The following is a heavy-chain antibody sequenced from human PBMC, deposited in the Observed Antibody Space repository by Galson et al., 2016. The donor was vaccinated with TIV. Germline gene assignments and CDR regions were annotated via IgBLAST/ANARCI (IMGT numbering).Heavy chain of an antibody. V-gene: IGHV7-4-1*02. J-gene: IGHJ6*03. CDR2: INTKTGNP. CDR3: ARGRGSPPYYYYYMEH. Sequence: GYTFSDYAINWVRQVPGHGLEWMGWINTKTGNPTYAQGFTGRFVFSLDTTVSTAFLQITSLKAEDTAVYYCARGRGSPPYYYYYMEHWGKGTAVTVSS. CDR1: GYTFSDYA.